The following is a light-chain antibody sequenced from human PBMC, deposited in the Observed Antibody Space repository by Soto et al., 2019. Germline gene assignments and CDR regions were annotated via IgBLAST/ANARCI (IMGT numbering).Light chain of an antibody. Sequence: DIQMTPSPSSLSASVGDRVTITCRASQSISSYLNWYQQKPGKAPKLLIYAASSSQSGDPSRFSGSGSGADFTLTISSLQPEEFATYYCQQSYSTSWTFGQGTKVEIK. V-gene: IGKV1-39*01. J-gene: IGKJ1*01. CDR3: QQSYSTSWT. CDR2: AAS. CDR1: QSISSY.